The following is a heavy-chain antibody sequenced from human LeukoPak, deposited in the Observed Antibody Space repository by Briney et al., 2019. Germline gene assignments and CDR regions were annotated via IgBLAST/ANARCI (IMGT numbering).Heavy chain of an antibody. CDR1: GGSINSHY. D-gene: IGHD4-23*01. Sequence: SETLSLTCTVSGGSINSHYWNWIRQPPGKGLEWIGYIYHSGNTNVSPSLKSRVTISVDKSKNQFSLKLTSVTAADTAVYFCARQGPYDYGGPEDAFDIWGRGTMVTVSS. CDR3: ARQGPYDYGGPEDAFDI. CDR2: IYHSGNT. V-gene: IGHV4-59*08. J-gene: IGHJ3*02.